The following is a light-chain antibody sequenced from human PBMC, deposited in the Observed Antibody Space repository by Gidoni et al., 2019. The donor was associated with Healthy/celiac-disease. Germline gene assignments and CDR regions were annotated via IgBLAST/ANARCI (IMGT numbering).Light chain of an antibody. J-gene: IGLJ2*01. CDR1: SSNIGAGYD. Sequence: QSVLTQPPSVSGAPGQRVPISCTGSSSNIGAGYDVHWYQQLPGPAPKLLIYGNSNRPSGVPDRVSGSKSGTSASLAITGLQAEDEADYYCHSYDSSLSGVVFGGGTKLTVL. CDR2: GNS. CDR3: HSYDSSLSGVV. V-gene: IGLV1-40*01.